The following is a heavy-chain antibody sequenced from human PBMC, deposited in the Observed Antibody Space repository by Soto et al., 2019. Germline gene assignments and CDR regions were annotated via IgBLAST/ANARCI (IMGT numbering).Heavy chain of an antibody. D-gene: IGHD5-12*01. CDR1: GGSISSYY. CDR3: ARGGYSGYDYYYYGMDV. V-gene: IGHV4-59*01. Sequence: SETLSLTCTVSGGSISSYYWSWIRQPPGKGLEWIGYIYYSGSTNYNPSLRSRVTISEDTSKNQFSLKLSSVTAADTAVYYCARGGYSGYDYYYYGMDVWGQGTTVTVSS. CDR2: IYYSGST. J-gene: IGHJ6*02.